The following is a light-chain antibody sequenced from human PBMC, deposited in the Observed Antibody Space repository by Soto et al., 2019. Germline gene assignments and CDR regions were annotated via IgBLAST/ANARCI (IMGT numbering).Light chain of an antibody. CDR1: QSVSSN. V-gene: IGKV3-15*01. CDR2: GAS. Sequence: EIVMTQSPATLSVSPGERATLSCRASQSVSSNLAWYQQNPGPAPRLLIYGASTRATGIPARFSGSGSGTEVTLTISSLESEDFAVYYCQQYNNWPQTFGQGTKLEIK. J-gene: IGKJ2*01. CDR3: QQYNNWPQT.